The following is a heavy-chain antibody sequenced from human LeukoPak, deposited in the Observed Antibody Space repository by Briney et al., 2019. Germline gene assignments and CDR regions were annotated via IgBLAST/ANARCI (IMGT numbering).Heavy chain of an antibody. CDR1: GFTFSSYS. CDR3: ARDPAITMIVVADDAFDI. J-gene: IGHJ3*02. CDR2: ISSSSSTI. D-gene: IGHD3-22*01. V-gene: IGHV3-48*04. Sequence: SGGSLRLSCAASGFTFSSYSMNWVRQAPGKGLEWVSYISSSSSTIYYADSVKGRFTISRDNAKNSLYLQMNSLRAEDTAVYYCARDPAITMIVVADDAFDIWGQGTMVTVSS.